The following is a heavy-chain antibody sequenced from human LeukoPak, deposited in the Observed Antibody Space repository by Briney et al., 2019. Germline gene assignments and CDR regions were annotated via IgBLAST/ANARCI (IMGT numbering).Heavy chain of an antibody. CDR2: IKQDGSEK. V-gene: IGHV3-7*03. CDR1: GFTFSSYW. D-gene: IGHD6-19*01. CDR3: ARGPAIAVAGLDYYFDY. Sequence: GGSLRLSCAASGFTFSSYWMSWVRQAPGKGLEWVANIKQDGSEKYYVDSVKGRFTISRDNAKKSLYLQMNSLRAEDTAVYYCARGPAIAVAGLDYYFDYWGQGTLVTVSS. J-gene: IGHJ4*02.